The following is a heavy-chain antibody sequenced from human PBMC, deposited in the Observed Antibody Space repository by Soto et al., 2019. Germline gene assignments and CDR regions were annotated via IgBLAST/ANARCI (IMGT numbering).Heavy chain of an antibody. CDR1: GFTFSSYA. V-gene: IGHV3-23*01. CDR2: ISGSGGST. Sequence: GGSLRLSCAASGFTFSSYAMSWVRQAPGKGLEWVSAISGSGGSTYYADSVKGQFTISRDNSKNTLYLQMNSLRAEDTAVYYCAKDPYSGYDLYDYWGQGTLVTVSS. CDR3: AKDPYSGYDLYDY. D-gene: IGHD5-12*01. J-gene: IGHJ4*02.